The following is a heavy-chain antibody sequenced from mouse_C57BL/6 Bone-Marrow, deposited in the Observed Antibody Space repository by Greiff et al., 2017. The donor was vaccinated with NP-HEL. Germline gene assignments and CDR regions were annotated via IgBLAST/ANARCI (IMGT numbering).Heavy chain of an antibody. D-gene: IGHD1-1*01. Sequence: VQLQQPGAELVKPGASVKVSCKASGYTFTSYWMHWVKQRPGQGLEWIGRFHPSDSDTNYNQKFKGKATLTVDKSSSTAYMQLSSLTSEDSAVYYCAIHHLLGGNFDVWGTGTTVTVSS. CDR2: FHPSDSDT. J-gene: IGHJ1*03. CDR3: AIHHLLGGNFDV. CDR1: GYTFTSYW. V-gene: IGHV1-74*01.